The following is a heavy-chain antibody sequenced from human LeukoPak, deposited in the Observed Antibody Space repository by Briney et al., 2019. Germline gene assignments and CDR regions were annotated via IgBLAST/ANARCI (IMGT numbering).Heavy chain of an antibody. CDR2: INHSGST. CDR1: GGSFSGYY. J-gene: IGHJ4*02. D-gene: IGHD3-16*02. V-gene: IGHV4-34*01. Sequence: SETLSLTCAVYGGSFSGYYWSRIRQPPGKGLEWIGEINHSGSTNYNPSLKSRVTISVDTSKNQFSLKLSSVTAADTAVYYCASNVYDYVWGSYRQRRVDFDYWGQGTLVTVSS. CDR3: ASNVYDYVWGSYRQRRVDFDY.